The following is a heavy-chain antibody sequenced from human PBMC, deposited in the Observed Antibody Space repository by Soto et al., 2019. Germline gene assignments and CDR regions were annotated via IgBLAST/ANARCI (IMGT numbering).Heavy chain of an antibody. Sequence: QEQLVESGGGVVQPGRSLRLSCAASGFTFSNYAMHWVRQAPGKGLDWVAVISYDESNKNYADSVKGRFTISRDNSKNTLYLQMNSLRGEDTAAYFCARDAYGMDVWGQGTTVTVSS. V-gene: IGHV3-30-3*01. CDR3: ARDAYGMDV. CDR1: GFTFSNYA. J-gene: IGHJ6*02. CDR2: ISYDESNK.